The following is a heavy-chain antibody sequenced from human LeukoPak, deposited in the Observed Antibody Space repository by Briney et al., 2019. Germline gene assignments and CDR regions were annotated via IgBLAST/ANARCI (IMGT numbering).Heavy chain of an antibody. J-gene: IGHJ4*02. V-gene: IGHV3-7*01. CDR3: ARLGYCSGGSCYSGVSTPLDY. CDR2: INQDGSEK. D-gene: IGHD2-15*01. Sequence: GGSLRLSCAASEFSFSSYWITWVRQAPGKGLEWVANINQDGSEKYYVDSVKGLFTISRDNAKNSVYLQMNNLRAEDTAVYYCARLGYCSGGSCYSGVSTPLDYRGQGTLVTVSS. CDR1: EFSFSSYW.